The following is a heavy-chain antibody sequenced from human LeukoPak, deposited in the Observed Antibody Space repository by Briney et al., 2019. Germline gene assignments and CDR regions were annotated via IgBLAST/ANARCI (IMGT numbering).Heavy chain of an antibody. V-gene: IGHV3-33*08. CDR3: ARAWGEIDYGDYDLLVDY. D-gene: IGHD4-17*01. CDR2: IWYDGSNK. Sequence: PGGSLRLSCAASGFTFSSYAMSWVRQAPGKGLEWVAVIWYDGSNKYYADSVKGRFTISRDNSKNTLYLQMNSLRAEDTAVYYCARAWGEIDYGDYDLLVDYWGQGTLVTVSS. J-gene: IGHJ4*02. CDR1: GFTFSSYA.